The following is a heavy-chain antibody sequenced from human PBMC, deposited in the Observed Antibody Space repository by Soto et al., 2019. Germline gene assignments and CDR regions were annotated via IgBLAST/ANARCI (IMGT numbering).Heavy chain of an antibody. J-gene: IGHJ4*02. CDR1: GFTFSGYA. CDR3: AREGGGYVDH. V-gene: IGHV1-3*05. CDR2: INAGATNT. Sequence: QVQVVHSGAEEKKPGASVKVSCKASGFTFSGYAIHWVRQAPGQRLEWMGWINAGATNTKYSQKFQGRVTITRDTSATTGYMELSSLTSDDTAVYYCAREGGGYVDHWGQGTLVAVSS. D-gene: IGHD2-15*01.